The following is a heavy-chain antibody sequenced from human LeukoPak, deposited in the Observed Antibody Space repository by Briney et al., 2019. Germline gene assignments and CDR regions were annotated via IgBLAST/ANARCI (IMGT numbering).Heavy chain of an antibody. CDR3: ARRKRYCSSTSCPSFGAFDI. CDR1: GGSISSHY. Sequence: SETLSLTCTVSGGSISSHYWSWIRQPPGKGLEWIGYIYYSGSTNYNPSLKSRVTTSVDTSKNQFSLKLSSVTAADTAVYYCARRKRYCSSTSCPSFGAFDIWGQGTMVTVSS. D-gene: IGHD2-2*01. CDR2: IYYSGST. J-gene: IGHJ3*02. V-gene: IGHV4-59*11.